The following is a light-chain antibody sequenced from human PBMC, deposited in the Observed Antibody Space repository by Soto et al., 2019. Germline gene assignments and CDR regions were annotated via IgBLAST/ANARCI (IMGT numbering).Light chain of an antibody. CDR1: QSVNSN. Sequence: EIVMTQSPATLSVSPGERATLSCRASQSVNSNLAWYQQKPGQAPRLLIYGASTRATGIPARFSGSGSGTEFTLTISSLQSEDFAVYYCQQYNNWPPTF. CDR2: GAS. V-gene: IGKV3-15*01. J-gene: IGKJ1*01. CDR3: QQYNNWPPT.